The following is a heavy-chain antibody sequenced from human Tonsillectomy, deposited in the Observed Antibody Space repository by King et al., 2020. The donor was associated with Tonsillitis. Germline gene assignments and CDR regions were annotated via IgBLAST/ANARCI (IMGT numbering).Heavy chain of an antibody. J-gene: IGHJ4*02. Sequence: QLQESGPGLVKPSETLSLTCTVSGGSISSTTYYWGWIRQPPGKGLEWIGSIYYTGSTHYSPSLKSRVTISADTSKNQFSLKLSSVTAADTAVYYCARRSGYSNSWSLDFWGQGTQVTVPS. CDR2: IYYTGST. D-gene: IGHD6-13*01. CDR1: GGSISSTTYY. CDR3: ARRSGYSNSWSLDF. V-gene: IGHV4-39*01.